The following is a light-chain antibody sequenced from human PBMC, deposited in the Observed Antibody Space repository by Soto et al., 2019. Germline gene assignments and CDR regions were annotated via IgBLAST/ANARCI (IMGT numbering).Light chain of an antibody. V-gene: IGLV1-47*02. CDR1: SSNIGSNS. CDR2: SNN. Sequence: QSVLSQPPSASGTPGQRVTISCSGSSSNIGSNSLYWYQQFPGAAPKLLIYSNNQRPSGVPDRFSVSKSGSSASLAISGLRSGDEADYYCAAWDDSLSGPVFGGGTQLTVL. CDR3: AAWDDSLSGPV. J-gene: IGLJ3*02.